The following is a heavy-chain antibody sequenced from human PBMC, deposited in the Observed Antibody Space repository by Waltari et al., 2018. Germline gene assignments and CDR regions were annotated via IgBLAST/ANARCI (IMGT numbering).Heavy chain of an antibody. J-gene: IGHJ4*02. Sequence: EVQLVESGGGLVKPGGSLRLSCAASGFTFSSYSMNWVRQAPGKGLEGVSAISSSSSYIYYADSVKGRFTISRDNAKNSLYLQMNSLRAEDTAVYYCAGIEMATIYYWGQGTLVTVSS. CDR2: ISSSSSYI. V-gene: IGHV3-21*01. CDR3: AGIEMATIYY. CDR1: GFTFSSYS. D-gene: IGHD5-12*01.